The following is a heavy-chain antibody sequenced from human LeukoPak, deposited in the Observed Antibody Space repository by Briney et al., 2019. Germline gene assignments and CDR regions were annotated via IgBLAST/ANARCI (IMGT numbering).Heavy chain of an antibody. D-gene: IGHD1-26*01. CDR2: MNPDSGGT. CDR3: AKDMGAQDAFDI. V-gene: IGHV1-2*06. CDR1: GYTFTGYY. Sequence: ASVKVSCKASGYTFTGYYIHWVRQAPGQGLEWMGRMNPDSGGTNYAQKYQGRVTPTRDTSIGTAYMEVTRLRSDDTAVYYCAKDMGAQDAFDIWGQGTMVTVSS. J-gene: IGHJ3*02.